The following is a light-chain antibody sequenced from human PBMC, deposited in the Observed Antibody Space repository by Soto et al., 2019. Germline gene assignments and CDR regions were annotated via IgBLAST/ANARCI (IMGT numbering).Light chain of an antibody. J-gene: IGLJ1*01. CDR2: DVN. Sequence: QSALTQPASVSGSPGQSITISCTGTNSAIGDSDHVSWYQQLPGKAPKLIIYDVNNRPSGISNRCSASKSGNTTSLTVSGLQAEDEADFYCSSYLSGPIYVFGTGTKLTVL. V-gene: IGLV2-14*03. CDR1: NSAIGDSDH. CDR3: SSYLSGPIYV.